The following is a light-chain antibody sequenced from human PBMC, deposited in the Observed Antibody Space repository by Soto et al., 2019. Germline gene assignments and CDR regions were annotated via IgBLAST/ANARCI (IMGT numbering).Light chain of an antibody. V-gene: IGKV3-15*01. Sequence: EIVMTQSPPTLSVSPGERATLSCRASQSVRSDLAWYQQKPGQAPRLLIYAASTRATGIPARFSGSGSGTEFTLTISSRQSEDFAVYYCQQYNNWPPWTFGQGTKVEIK. CDR1: QSVRSD. J-gene: IGKJ1*01. CDR2: AAS. CDR3: QQYNNWPPWT.